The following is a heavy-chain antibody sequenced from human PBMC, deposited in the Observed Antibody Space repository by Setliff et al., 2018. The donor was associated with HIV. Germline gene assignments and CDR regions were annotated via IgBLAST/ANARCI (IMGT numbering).Heavy chain of an antibody. CDR3: ARDGVAAGLYFDQ. J-gene: IGHJ4*02. Sequence: GGSLRLSCSASEFTFSSYVMHWVRQAPGKGLEYVSAISSNGGSTYYADSVKGRFTISRDNAKKSVFLHMNSLRGEDTAVYYCARDGVAAGLYFDQWGQGALVTVSS. CDR2: ISSNGGST. V-gene: IGHV3-64*04. D-gene: IGHD6-13*01. CDR1: EFTFSSYV.